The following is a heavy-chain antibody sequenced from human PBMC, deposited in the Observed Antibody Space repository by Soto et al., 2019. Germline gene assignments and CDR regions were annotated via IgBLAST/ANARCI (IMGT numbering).Heavy chain of an antibody. V-gene: IGHV3-64*01. D-gene: IGHD2-15*01. CDR2: ISTNGAST. CDR1: GFTFSNYP. CDR3: ARDGYCSGGSCYSVPVFDY. Sequence: GGSLRLSCAASGFTFSNYPMHWVRQAPGKGLEYVSAISTNGASTYYANSVKGRFTISRDNSKNTLYLQMNSLRAEDMAVYYCARDGYCSGGSCYSVPVFDYWGQGTLVTVSS. J-gene: IGHJ4*02.